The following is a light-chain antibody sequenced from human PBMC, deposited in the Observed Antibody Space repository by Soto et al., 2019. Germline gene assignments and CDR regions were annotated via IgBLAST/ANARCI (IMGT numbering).Light chain of an antibody. CDR2: EVS. Sequence: QSALTQPASVSGSPGQSITISCTGTSSDVGGYNYVSWYQQHPGKAPKLMICEVSNRPSGVSNRFSGSKSGNTASLTISGLQAEDEADYYCSSYTSSIWVFGGGTKLTVL. CDR1: SSDVGGYNY. V-gene: IGLV2-14*01. J-gene: IGLJ3*02. CDR3: SSYTSSIWV.